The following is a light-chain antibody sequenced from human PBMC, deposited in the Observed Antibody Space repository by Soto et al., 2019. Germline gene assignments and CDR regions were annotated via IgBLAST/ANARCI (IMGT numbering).Light chain of an antibody. CDR1: QSVSSH. CDR3: LQRSNWPPT. Sequence: EIVLTQSPATLSLSPGERATLSCRASQSVSSHLAWYRQKSGQAPRLLIYDASNRAAGVPARFSGSGSGTDFTLTISSLEPEDFAVYYCLQRSNWPPTFGQGTKVEFK. CDR2: DAS. J-gene: IGKJ1*01. V-gene: IGKV3-11*01.